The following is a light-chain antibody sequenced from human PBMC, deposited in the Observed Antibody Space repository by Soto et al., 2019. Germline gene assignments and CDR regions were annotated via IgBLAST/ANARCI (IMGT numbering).Light chain of an antibody. CDR1: QSVSSN. CDR2: GAS. J-gene: IGKJ4*01. V-gene: IGKV3-15*01. Sequence: EIVMTQSPATLSVSPGERATLSCRASQSVSSNLAWYQQKPGQAPRLLIYGASTRATGIPARFSGSGSGTEFTLTISSLQSEDXAVYYCQQYNNWPQTFGXGTKXXX. CDR3: QQYNNWPQT.